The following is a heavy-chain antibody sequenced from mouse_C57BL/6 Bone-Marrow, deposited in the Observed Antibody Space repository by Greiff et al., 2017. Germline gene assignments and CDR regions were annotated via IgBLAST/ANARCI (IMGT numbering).Heavy chain of an antibody. D-gene: IGHD2-4*01. V-gene: IGHV1-69*01. CDR2: IDPSDSYT. CDR3: ARSDYDYYFDY. CDR1: GYTFTSYW. J-gene: IGHJ2*01. Sequence: VKLQQPGAELVMPGASVKLSCKASGYTFTSYWMHWVKQRPGQGLEWIGEIDPSDSYTNYNQKFKGKSTLTVDKSSSTAYMQLSSLTSEDSAVYYCARSDYDYYFDYWGQGTTLTVSS.